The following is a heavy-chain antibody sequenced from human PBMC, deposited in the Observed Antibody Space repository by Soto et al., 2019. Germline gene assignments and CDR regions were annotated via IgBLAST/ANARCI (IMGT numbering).Heavy chain of an antibody. CDR1: GGTFRSYA. J-gene: IGHJ4*02. Sequence: QVELVQSGAEVQKPGSSVKVSCKAAGGTFRSYAISWVRQAPGQGLAWMGGIIPIFVTANYAQKFQGRVTITADEFTRTAYMDLSSLRSEDTAVYYCARGPTTLLGATNFDYWGQGTLVTVSS. V-gene: IGHV1-69*12. CDR3: ARGPTTLLGATNFDY. D-gene: IGHD1-26*01. CDR2: IIPIFVTA.